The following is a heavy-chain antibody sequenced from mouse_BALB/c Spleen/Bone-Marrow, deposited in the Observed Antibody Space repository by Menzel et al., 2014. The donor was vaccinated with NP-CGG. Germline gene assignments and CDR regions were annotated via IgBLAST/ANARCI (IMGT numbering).Heavy chain of an antibody. J-gene: IGHJ4*01. D-gene: IGHD2-4*01. CDR3: ARSSYFDYDGAMDY. CDR1: GYSITSDYA. CDR2: ISYSGST. V-gene: IGHV3-2*02. Sequence: EVQLQQSGPGLVKPSQSLSLTCTVTGYSITSDYAWNWIRQFPGNKLEWMGYISYSGSTSYDPSLKSRIPITRDTSKNQFFLQLNSVTTEDTATYYCARSSYFDYDGAMDYWGQGTSVTVSS.